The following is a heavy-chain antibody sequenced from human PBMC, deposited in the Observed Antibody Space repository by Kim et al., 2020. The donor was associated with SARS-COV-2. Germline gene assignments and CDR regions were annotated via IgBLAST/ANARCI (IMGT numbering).Heavy chain of an antibody. CDR1: GFTFSSYA. D-gene: IGHD3-16*01. J-gene: IGHJ4*02. Sequence: GGSLRLSCAASGFTFSSYAMHWVRQAPGKGLECVSAISKDGGTTYYANSVKGRFTISRDNSKNTLYLQMGSLRAEDMAVYYCARSKGGDYWGQGTLVTVSS. CDR3: ARSKGGDY. CDR2: ISKDGGTT. V-gene: IGHV3-64*01.